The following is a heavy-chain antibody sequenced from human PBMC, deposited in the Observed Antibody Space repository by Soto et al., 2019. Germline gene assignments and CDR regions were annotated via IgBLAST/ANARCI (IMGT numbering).Heavy chain of an antibody. CDR2: ISAYNGNT. J-gene: IGHJ4*02. CDR3: ARDAILWFGELLPFDY. V-gene: IGHV1-18*01. Sequence: ASVKVSCKASGGTFSSYTISWVRQAPGQGLEWMGWISAYNGNTNYAQKLQGRVTMTTDTSTSTAYMELRSLRSDDTAVYYSARDAILWFGELLPFDYWGQGTLVTVSS. D-gene: IGHD3-10*01. CDR1: GGTFSSYT.